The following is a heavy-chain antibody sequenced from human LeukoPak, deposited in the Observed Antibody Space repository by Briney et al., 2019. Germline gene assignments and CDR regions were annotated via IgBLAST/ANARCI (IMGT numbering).Heavy chain of an antibody. J-gene: IGHJ4*02. CDR3: TPDQYYHFWSGYYDY. CDR2: IKSKTDGGTT. V-gene: IGHV3-15*01. Sequence: GGSLRLSCAASGFTFSNAWMSWVRQAPGKGLEWVGRIKSKTDGGTTDYAAPVKGRFTISRDDSKNKLYLQMNSLKTEDTAVYYCTPDQYYHFWSGYYDYWGQGTLVSVSP. CDR1: GFTFSNAW. D-gene: IGHD3-3*01.